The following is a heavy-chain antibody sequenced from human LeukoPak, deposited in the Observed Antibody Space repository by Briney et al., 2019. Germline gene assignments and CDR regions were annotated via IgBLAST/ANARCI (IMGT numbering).Heavy chain of an antibody. CDR2: IYHSGST. V-gene: IGHV4-38-2*02. CDR3: ATSYSSSWYSFDY. J-gene: IGHJ4*02. D-gene: IGHD6-13*01. Sequence: TSETLSLTCTVSGYSISSGYYWGWIRQPPGKGLEWIGSIYHSGSTYYNPSLKSRVTISVDTSKNQFSLKLSSVTAADTAVYYCATSYSSSWYSFDYWGQGTLVTVSS. CDR1: GYSISSGYY.